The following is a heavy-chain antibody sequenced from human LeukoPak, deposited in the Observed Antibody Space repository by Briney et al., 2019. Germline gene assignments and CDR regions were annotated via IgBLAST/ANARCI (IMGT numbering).Heavy chain of an antibody. Sequence: SETLSLTCTVAGGSISSYYWSWIRQPAGKGLEWIGEINHSGSTNYNPSLKSRVTISVDTSKNQFSLKLSSVTAADTAVYYCARGGPRQQLVPKGGAPFDYWGQGTLVTVSS. V-gene: IGHV4-34*01. J-gene: IGHJ4*02. CDR3: ARGGPRQQLVPKGGAPFDY. D-gene: IGHD6-13*01. CDR1: GGSISSYY. CDR2: INHSGST.